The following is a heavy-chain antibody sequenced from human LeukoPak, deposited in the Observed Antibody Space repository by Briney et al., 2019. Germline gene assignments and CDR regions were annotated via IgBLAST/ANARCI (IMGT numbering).Heavy chain of an antibody. Sequence: PGGSLRLSCAASGFTVSSNYMSWVRQAPGKGLEWVSVIYSGGSTYYADSVKGRFTISRDNSKNTLYLQMNSLRAEDTAVYYCAGDGYSSSSGSNYYYYGMDVWGQGTAVTVSS. J-gene: IGHJ6*02. CDR2: IYSGGST. V-gene: IGHV3-66*01. CDR1: GFTVSSNY. CDR3: AGDGYSSSSGSNYYYYGMDV. D-gene: IGHD6-6*01.